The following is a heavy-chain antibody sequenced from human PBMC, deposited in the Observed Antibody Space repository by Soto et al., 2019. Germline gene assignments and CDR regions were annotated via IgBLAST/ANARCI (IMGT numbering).Heavy chain of an antibody. J-gene: IGHJ6*03. CDR3: SKVCSGWVVYYYYMDV. Sequence: EVQLVESGGGLVQPGRSLRLSCAASGFTFDDYAMHWVPQAPGKGLEWVSGISWNSGSIGYADTVKGRFTISRDNAKNSLYLQMNRLRAEDTALYYCSKVCSGWVVYYYYMDVWGKGTTVTVSS. D-gene: IGHD6-19*01. CDR1: GFTFDDYA. V-gene: IGHV3-9*01. CDR2: ISWNSGSI.